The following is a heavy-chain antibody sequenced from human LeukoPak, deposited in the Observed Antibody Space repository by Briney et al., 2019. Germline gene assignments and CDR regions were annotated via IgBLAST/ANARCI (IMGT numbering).Heavy chain of an antibody. CDR1: GFTFSHFG. J-gene: IGHJ4*02. CDR2: IWSDGTNK. D-gene: IGHD4-11*01. V-gene: IGHV3-33*06. CDR3: AKDAQRGFDYSNSLEY. Sequence: GGSMRLSCAASGFTFSHFGFHWVGQAPGKGLEWVAVIWSDGTNKYYGDSVKGRFIIQRDDSQKTVYLQMNRLRAEDTAIYYCAKDAQRGFDYSNSLEYWGQGSLVTVSS.